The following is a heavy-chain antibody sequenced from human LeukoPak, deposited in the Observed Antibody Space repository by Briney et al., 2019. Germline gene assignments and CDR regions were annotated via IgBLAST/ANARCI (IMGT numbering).Heavy chain of an antibody. CDR3: ARGGRVVVVAATPRASDP. J-gene: IGHJ5*02. CDR2: INHSGST. Sequence: PSETLSLTCAVYGGSFSGYYWSWIRQPPGKGLEWIGEINHSGSTNYSPSLKSRVTISVDTSKNQFSLKLSSVTAADTAVYYCARGGRVVVVAATPRASDPWGQGTLVTVSS. V-gene: IGHV4-34*01. D-gene: IGHD2-15*01. CDR1: GGSFSGYY.